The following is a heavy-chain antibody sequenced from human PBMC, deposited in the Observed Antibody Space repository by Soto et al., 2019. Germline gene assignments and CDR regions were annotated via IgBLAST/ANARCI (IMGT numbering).Heavy chain of an antibody. CDR1: GGSFSGYY. J-gene: IGHJ4*02. CDR3: VRGGTTHYFDY. Sequence: LSLTCAVYGGSFSGYYWSWIRQPPGKGLEWIGEINHSGSTNYNPSLKSRVTISVDTSKNQFSLKLSSVTAADTAVYYCVRGGTTHYFDYWGQGTLVTVSS. V-gene: IGHV4-34*01. CDR2: INHSGST. D-gene: IGHD2-15*01.